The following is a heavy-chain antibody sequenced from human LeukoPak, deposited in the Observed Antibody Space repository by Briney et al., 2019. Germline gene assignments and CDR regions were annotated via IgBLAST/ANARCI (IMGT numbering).Heavy chain of an antibody. J-gene: IGHJ6*03. V-gene: IGHV4-34*01. CDR1: GGSFSGYY. Sequence: SETLSLTCAVYGGSFSGYYWSWIRQPPGKGREWNGEINHSGSTNYNPSLKSRVTISVDTSKNQFSLKLSSVTAADTAVYYCARGCFRGYYYYYMDVWGKGTTVTVSS. CDR3: ARGCFRGYYYYYMDV. D-gene: IGHD2-15*01. CDR2: INHSGST.